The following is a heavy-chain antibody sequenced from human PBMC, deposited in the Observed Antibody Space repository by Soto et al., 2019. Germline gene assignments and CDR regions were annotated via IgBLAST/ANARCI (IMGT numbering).Heavy chain of an antibody. J-gene: IGHJ4*02. V-gene: IGHV1-46*01. Sequence: QVQLVQSGAEVKKPGASVKVSCKASGYTFSRYYMHWVRQAPGQGPEWMGIINPGGVITTYAQKFQGRVTMTRDTSTSTVYMELSSLRSDGTAVYYCTRDSYEDYYFDYWGQGTLVTVSS. CDR1: GYTFSRYY. D-gene: IGHD4-17*01. CDR3: TRDSYEDYYFDY. CDR2: INPGGVIT.